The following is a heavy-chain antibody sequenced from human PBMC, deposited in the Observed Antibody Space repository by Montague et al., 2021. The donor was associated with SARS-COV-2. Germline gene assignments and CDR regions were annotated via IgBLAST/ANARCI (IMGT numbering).Heavy chain of an antibody. CDR2: INHSGST. CDR1: GGSISSSSYY. Sequence: SETLSLTCTVSGGSISSSSYYWGWLRQPPGKGLEWIGEINHSGSTNYNPSLKSRVTISVDTSKNQFSLKLSSVTAADTAVYYCARVRYYGSGTSLGMDVWGQGTTVTVSS. CDR3: ARVRYYGSGTSLGMDV. D-gene: IGHD3-10*01. J-gene: IGHJ6*02. V-gene: IGHV4-39*07.